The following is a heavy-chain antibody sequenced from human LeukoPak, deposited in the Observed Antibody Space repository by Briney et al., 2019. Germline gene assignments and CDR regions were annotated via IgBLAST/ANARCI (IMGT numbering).Heavy chain of an antibody. CDR1: GFTFSSYG. CDR3: AKEGAAQGDWFDP. J-gene: IGHJ5*02. CDR2: IRYDGSNK. Sequence: PGGSLRLSCAASGFTFSSYGMHWVRQAPGKGLEWVAFIRYDGSNKYYADSVKGRFTISRDNSKNTLYLQMSSLRAEDTAVYYCAKEGAAQGDWFDPWGQGTLVTVSS. D-gene: IGHD6-6*01. V-gene: IGHV3-30*02.